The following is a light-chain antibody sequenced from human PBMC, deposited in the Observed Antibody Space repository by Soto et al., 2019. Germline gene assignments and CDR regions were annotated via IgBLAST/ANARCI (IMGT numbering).Light chain of an antibody. CDR3: TSYGGRDNLI. CDR1: SSDIGAYNY. J-gene: IGLJ2*01. Sequence: QSALTQPPSASGSPGQSVTISCTGTSSDIGAYNYVSWFQQHPGEAPKLIISEVNKRPSGVPNRFSGSKSGNTASLTVSGLQAEDEADYYCTSYGGRDNLIFGGGTKVIVL. CDR2: EVN. V-gene: IGLV2-8*01.